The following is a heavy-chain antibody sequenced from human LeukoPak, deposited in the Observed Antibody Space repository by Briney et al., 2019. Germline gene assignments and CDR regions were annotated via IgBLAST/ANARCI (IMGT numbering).Heavy chain of an antibody. V-gene: IGHV4-4*07. CDR3: ARETSQKGAHYMDV. D-gene: IGHD3-16*01. J-gene: IGHJ6*03. CDR2: IYTSGST. CDR1: GGSISSYY. Sequence: SETLSLTCTVSGGSISSYYWSWIRQPAGKGLEWIGRIYTSGSTNYNPSLKSRVTKSVDTSKNQFSLKLSSVTAADTAVYYCARETSQKGAHYMDVWGKGTTVTISS.